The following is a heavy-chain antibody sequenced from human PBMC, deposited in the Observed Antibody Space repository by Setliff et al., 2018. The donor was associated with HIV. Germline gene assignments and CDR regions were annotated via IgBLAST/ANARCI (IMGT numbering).Heavy chain of an antibody. J-gene: IGHJ3*02. V-gene: IGHV4-61*09. CDR1: GGSISSGIYY. CDR3: ATFSPRDAFDI. Sequence: SETLSLTCTVSGGSISSGIYYWIWIRQPAGKGLEWIGHIYTSGSTKYNPSLKGRVTISVDTSKNQFSLNLSSVTAADTAFYYCATFSPRDAFDIWGQGTMVTVSS. D-gene: IGHD3-16*01. CDR2: IYTSGST.